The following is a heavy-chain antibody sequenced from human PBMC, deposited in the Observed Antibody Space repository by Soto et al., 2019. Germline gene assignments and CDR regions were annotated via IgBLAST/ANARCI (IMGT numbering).Heavy chain of an antibody. CDR2: IGTAGDT. Sequence: GSLRLSCAASGFTFSSYDMHWVRQATGKGLEWVSAIGTAGDTYYPGSVKGRFTISRENAKNSLYLQMNSLRAGDTAVYYCARARRDGFSSGMDVWGQGTTVTVSS. D-gene: IGHD5-12*01. V-gene: IGHV3-13*01. J-gene: IGHJ6*02. CDR1: GFTFSSYD. CDR3: ARARRDGFSSGMDV.